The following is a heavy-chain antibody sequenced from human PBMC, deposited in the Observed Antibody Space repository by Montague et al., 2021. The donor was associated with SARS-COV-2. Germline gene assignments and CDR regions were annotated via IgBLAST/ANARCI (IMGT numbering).Heavy chain of an antibody. CDR2: IFHSGNT. V-gene: IGHV4-59*11. D-gene: IGHD1/OR15-1a*01. J-gene: IGHJ4*02. Sequence: SETLSLTCTVSGGSLSGHHWSWIRQPPGKGLEWIGYIFHSGNTNYNPSLKSRDTISVDTSKNQFSLRLTSVTAADTAVYYCARLNWDNDSVFDSWGQGAVVAVSS. CDR3: ARLNWDNDSVFDS. CDR1: GGSLSGHH.